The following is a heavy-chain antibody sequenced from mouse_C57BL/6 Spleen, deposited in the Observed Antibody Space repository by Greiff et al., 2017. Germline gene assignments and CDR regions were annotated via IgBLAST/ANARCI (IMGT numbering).Heavy chain of an antibody. CDR3: AREAFYYGSSYGDFDY. CDR2: INPYNGGT. V-gene: IGHV1-19*01. D-gene: IGHD1-1*01. CDR1: GYTFTDYY. Sequence: VQLQQSGPVLVKPGASVKMSCKASGYTFTDYYMNWVKQSHGKSLEWIGVINPYNGGTSYNQKFKGKATLTVDKSSSTAYMELNSLTSEDSAVYYCAREAFYYGSSYGDFDYWGQGTTLTVSS. J-gene: IGHJ2*01.